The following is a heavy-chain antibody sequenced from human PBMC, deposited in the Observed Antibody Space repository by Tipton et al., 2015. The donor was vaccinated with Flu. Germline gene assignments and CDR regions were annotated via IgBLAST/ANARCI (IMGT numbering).Heavy chain of an antibody. Sequence: GASLSSGYYYWSWIRQSPGKGLEWIGYIYYSGSPSYNPSLRSRVTISVDTSKNQFSLKLTSVTAADTAVYYCARDPDGYDWDYGMDVWGQGTTVTVSS. D-gene: IGHD3-16*01. J-gene: IGHJ6*02. CDR3: ARDPDGYDWDYGMDV. CDR1: GASLSSGYYY. CDR2: IYYSGSP. V-gene: IGHV4-61*01.